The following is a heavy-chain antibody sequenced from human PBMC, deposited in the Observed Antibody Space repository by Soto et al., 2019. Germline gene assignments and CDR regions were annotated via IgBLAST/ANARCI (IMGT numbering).Heavy chain of an antibody. J-gene: IGHJ6*02. Sequence: PGGSLRRSCAASGFTFSSYAMHWVRQAPGKGLEWVAVISYDGSNKYYADSVKGRFTISRDNSKNTLYLQMNSLRAEDTAVYYCARVDVVVVAATRGSYYYYSMDVWGQGTTVTVSS. CDR1: GFTFSSYA. V-gene: IGHV3-30-3*01. CDR3: ARVDVVVVAATRGSYYYYSMDV. D-gene: IGHD2-15*01. CDR2: ISYDGSNK.